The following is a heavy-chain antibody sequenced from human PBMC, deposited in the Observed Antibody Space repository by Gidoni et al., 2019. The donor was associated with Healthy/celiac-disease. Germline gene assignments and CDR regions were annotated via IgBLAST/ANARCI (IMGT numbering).Heavy chain of an antibody. V-gene: IGHV4-34*01. CDR1: GWSFSGYY. D-gene: IGHD5-18*01. CDR3: ARVGYSYGLYYFDY. Sequence: QVQLQQWGAGLLKPSETLSLTCAVYGWSFSGYYWRWIRQPPGKGLEWIGEINHSGSTNYNPSLKSRVTISVDTSKNQFSLKLSSVTAADTAVYYCARVGYSYGLYYFDYWGQGTLVTVSS. CDR2: INHSGST. J-gene: IGHJ4*02.